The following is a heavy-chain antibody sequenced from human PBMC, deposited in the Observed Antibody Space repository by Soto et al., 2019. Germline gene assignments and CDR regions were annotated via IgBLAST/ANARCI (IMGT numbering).Heavy chain of an antibody. V-gene: IGHV3-23*01. CDR1: GFTFSSYA. Sequence: GGSLRLSCAASGFTFSSYAMSWVRQAPGKGLEWVSAISGSGGSTYYADSVKGRFTISRDNSKNTLYLQMNSLRAEDTAVYYCAKVLAAGTKIWDYYGMDVWGQGTTVTVSS. D-gene: IGHD6-19*01. J-gene: IGHJ6*02. CDR2: ISGSGGST. CDR3: AKVLAAGTKIWDYYGMDV.